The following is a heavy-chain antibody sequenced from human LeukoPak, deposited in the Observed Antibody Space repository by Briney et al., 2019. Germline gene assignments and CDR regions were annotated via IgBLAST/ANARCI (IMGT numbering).Heavy chain of an antibody. V-gene: IGHV3-74*01. D-gene: IGHD5-18*01. J-gene: IGHJ4*02. CDR2: INSDGSST. Sequence: PGGSLRLSCAASGFTFSSYWMHWVRQAPGKGLVWVSRINSDGSSTSYADSVKGRFTISRDNAKNTLYLQMNSLRAEDTAVYYCARARYSYGYWAYFDYWGQGTLVTVSS. CDR3: ARARYSYGYWAYFDY. CDR1: GFTFSSYW.